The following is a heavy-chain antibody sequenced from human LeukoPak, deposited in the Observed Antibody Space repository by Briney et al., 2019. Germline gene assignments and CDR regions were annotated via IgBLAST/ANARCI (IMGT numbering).Heavy chain of an antibody. CDR1: GGSISSGSYY. Sequence: SQTLSLTCTVSGGSISSGSYYWSWIRQPAGKGLEWTGRIYTSGSTNYNPSLKSRVTISVDTSKNQFSLKLSSVTAADTAVYYCARAHPYYYYMDVWGKGTTVTVSS. CDR2: IYTSGST. V-gene: IGHV4-61*02. CDR3: ARAHPYYYYMDV. J-gene: IGHJ6*03.